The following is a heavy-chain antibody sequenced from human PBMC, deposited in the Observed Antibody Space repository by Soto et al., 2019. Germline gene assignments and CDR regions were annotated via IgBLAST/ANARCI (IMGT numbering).Heavy chain of an antibody. V-gene: IGHV3-23*01. CDR3: AKVYYGDPYYYYTDG. CDR2: ISGSGGST. CDR1: GFTFSSYA. J-gene: IGHJ6*03. Sequence: GGSLRLSCAASGFTFSSYAMSWVRQAPGKGLEWVSAISGSGGSTYYADSVKGRFTISRDNSKNTLYLQMNSLRAEDTAVYYCAKVYYGDPYYYYTDGWGKGLTVTVSS. D-gene: IGHD3-22*01.